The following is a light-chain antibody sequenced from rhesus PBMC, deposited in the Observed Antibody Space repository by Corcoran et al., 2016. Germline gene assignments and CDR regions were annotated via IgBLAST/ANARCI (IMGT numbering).Light chain of an antibody. CDR3: QQYSNWPLT. V-gene: IGKV3S9*01. J-gene: IGKJ4*01. CDR2: GAT. Sequence: EIVMTQSPATLSLSPGERATLSCRASQSVSSYVAWYQQKPEQGPRLLIYGATSRATGIPDRFSGSGSGTDFTLTISSLEPEDVAVYYCQQYSNWPLTFGGGTKVEIK. CDR1: QSVSSY.